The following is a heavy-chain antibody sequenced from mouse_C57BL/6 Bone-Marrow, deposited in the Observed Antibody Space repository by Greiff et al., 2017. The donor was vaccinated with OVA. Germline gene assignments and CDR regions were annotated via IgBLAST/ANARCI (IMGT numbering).Heavy chain of an antibody. D-gene: IGHD1-1*01. CDR1: GYTFTSYW. CDR2: IHPNSGST. J-gene: IGHJ3*01. CDR3: AYYYGSSYGFAY. Sequence: QVQLQQPGAELVKPGASVKLSCKASGYTFTSYWMHWVKQRPGQGLEWIGMIHPNSGSTNYNEKFKSKATLTVDKSSSTAYIQLSSLTSEDSAVYYCAYYYGSSYGFAYWGQGTLVTVSA. V-gene: IGHV1-64*01.